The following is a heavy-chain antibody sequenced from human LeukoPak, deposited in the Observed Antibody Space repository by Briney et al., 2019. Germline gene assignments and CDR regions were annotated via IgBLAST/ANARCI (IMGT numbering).Heavy chain of an antibody. J-gene: IGHJ4*02. Sequence: GGSLRLSCAASGFTFSSYSMNWVRQAPGKGLEWVSSISSSSSYMYYADTVKGRFTISRDNAKNSLYMQVNSLRAEDTAVYYYARGGYSSSWYHDSWGQGTLVTVSS. D-gene: IGHD6-13*01. V-gene: IGHV3-21*01. CDR1: GFTFSSYS. CDR3: ARGGYSSSWYHDS. CDR2: ISSSSSYM.